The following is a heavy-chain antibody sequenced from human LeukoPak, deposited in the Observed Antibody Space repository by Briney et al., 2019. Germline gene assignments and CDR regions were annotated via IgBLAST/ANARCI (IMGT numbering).Heavy chain of an antibody. CDR1: GYTFTGYY. CDR3: ARGSSLRYSSGWYNWFDP. D-gene: IGHD6-19*01. J-gene: IGHJ5*02. Sequence: ASVKVSCKASGYTFTGYYMHWVRQAPGQGLEWMGWINPDSGGTNYAQKSQGRVTMTRDTSISTAYMELSRLRSDDTAVYYCARGSSLRYSSGWYNWFDPWGQGTLVTVSS. V-gene: IGHV1-2*02. CDR2: INPDSGGT.